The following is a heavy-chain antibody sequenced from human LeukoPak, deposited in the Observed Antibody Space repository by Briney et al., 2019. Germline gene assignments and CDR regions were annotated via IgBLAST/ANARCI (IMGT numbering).Heavy chain of an antibody. D-gene: IGHD7-27*01. CDR1: GFTFSSYS. Sequence: GGSLRLSCAASGFTFSSYSMNWVRQAPGKGLEWLSYISGSGSPIYYADSVKGRFTISRDNAKNSLYLQMNSLRAEDTAVYYCVRDVAWAFDSWGQGTLVPVSS. V-gene: IGHV3-48*04. CDR2: ISGSGSPI. J-gene: IGHJ4*02. CDR3: VRDVAWAFDS.